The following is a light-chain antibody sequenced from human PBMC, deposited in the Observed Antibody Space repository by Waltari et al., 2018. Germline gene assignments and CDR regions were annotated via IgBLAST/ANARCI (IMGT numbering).Light chain of an antibody. CDR3: QQYNNWPPYT. CDR1: QSVSSN. V-gene: IGKV3-15*01. Sequence: EIVLTQSPATLSLSLGERATLSCRASQSVSSNLAWYQQKPGQAPRLLIYGVSIRVTGIPARFSGSGSGTEFTLTISSLQSEDSAVYYCQQYNNWPPYTFGHGTKLEI. J-gene: IGKJ2*01. CDR2: GVS.